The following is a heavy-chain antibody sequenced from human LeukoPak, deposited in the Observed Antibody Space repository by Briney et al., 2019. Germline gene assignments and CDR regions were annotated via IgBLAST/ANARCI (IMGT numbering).Heavy chain of an antibody. CDR1: GDSISTGGYY. CDR3: ARLKKAEGSLLDF. CDR2: IYYSGNT. Sequence: SETLSLTCTVSGDSISTGGYYWNWIRQLPGKGLEWIGCIYYSGNTYYNPSLQSRVTISVDTSRNMFSLRLTSVTAADTALYYCARLKKAEGSLLDFWGQGSLVTVSP. J-gene: IGHJ4*02. V-gene: IGHV4-31*03.